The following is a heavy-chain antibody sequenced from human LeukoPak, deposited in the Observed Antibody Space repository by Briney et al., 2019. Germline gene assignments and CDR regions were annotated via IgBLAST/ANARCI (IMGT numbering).Heavy chain of an antibody. V-gene: IGHV1-18*01. CDR1: GYTFTSYG. CDR3: ARGEVPRVGAPPKDAFDI. J-gene: IGHJ3*02. D-gene: IGHD1-26*01. Sequence: ASVKVSCKASGYTFTSYGISWVRQAPGQGLEWMGWISAYNGNTNYAQKLQGRVTMTTDTSTSTAYMELRSLRSDDTAVYYCARGEVPRVGAPPKDAFDIWGQGTMVTVSS. CDR2: ISAYNGNT.